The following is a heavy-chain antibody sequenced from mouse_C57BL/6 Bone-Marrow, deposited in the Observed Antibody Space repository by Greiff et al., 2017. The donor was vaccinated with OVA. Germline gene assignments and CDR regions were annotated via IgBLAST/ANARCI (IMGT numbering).Heavy chain of an antibody. Sequence: VQLQQSGPGLVQPSQSLSITCTVSGFSLTSYGVHWVRQSPGKGLEWLGVIWSGGSTDYNAAFISRLSISKDNSKSQVFFKMNSLRADDTAIYYCARGSGYYLAWFAYWGKGTLVTVSA. V-gene: IGHV2-2*01. J-gene: IGHJ3*01. CDR1: GFSLTSYG. D-gene: IGHD2-3*01. CDR2: IWSGGST. CDR3: ARGSGYYLAWFAY.